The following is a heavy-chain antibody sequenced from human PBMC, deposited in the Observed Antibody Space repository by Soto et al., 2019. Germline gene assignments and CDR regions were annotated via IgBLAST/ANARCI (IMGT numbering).Heavy chain of an antibody. CDR1: GDSVSSSSYY. J-gene: IGHJ4*02. Sequence: SETLSLTCTVSGDSVSSSSYYWAWIRQPTGKELEWIGNIYYSGSTYYTPSLKSRVTISVDTSKNQFSLRLRSVTAADTAVYYCARHARTEYFDYWGQETLVTVSS. CDR3: ARHARTEYFDY. CDR2: IYYSGST. D-gene: IGHD4-17*01. V-gene: IGHV4-39*01.